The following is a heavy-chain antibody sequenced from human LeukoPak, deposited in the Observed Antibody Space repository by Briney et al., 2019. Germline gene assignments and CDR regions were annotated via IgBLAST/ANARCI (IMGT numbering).Heavy chain of an antibody. Sequence: GGSLRLSCAASGFSFSSFGVHWVRQAPGKGLEWVALICYDGDNKYYADSVKGRFTISRDNSKNTLYLQMDSLRAEDTAVYYCARDSLAYSSSWYYIDYWGQGTLVTVSS. V-gene: IGHV3-33*01. CDR3: ARDSLAYSSSWYYIDY. CDR1: GFSFSSFG. J-gene: IGHJ4*02. D-gene: IGHD6-13*01. CDR2: ICYDGDNK.